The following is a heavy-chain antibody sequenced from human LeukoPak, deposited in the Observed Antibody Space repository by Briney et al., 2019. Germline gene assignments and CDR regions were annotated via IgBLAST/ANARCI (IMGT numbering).Heavy chain of an antibody. Sequence: GGSLRLSCAASGFTFSSYEMNWVRQAPGKGLEWVSYISGSGSTIYYADSVKGRFTISRDNAKSSLSLQMNTLRAEDTAVYYCATGGGFSDYWGQGPLVTVSS. J-gene: IGHJ4*02. CDR2: ISGSGSTI. V-gene: IGHV3-48*03. CDR3: ATGGGFSDY. D-gene: IGHD3-16*01. CDR1: GFTFSSYE.